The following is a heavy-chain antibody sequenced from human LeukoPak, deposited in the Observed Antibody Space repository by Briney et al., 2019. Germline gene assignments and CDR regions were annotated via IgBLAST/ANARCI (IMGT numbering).Heavy chain of an antibody. D-gene: IGHD6-13*01. Sequence: GESLKISCKASGYTFSSYWIGWVRQMPGKGLEWMGVIYPEDSDTRYSPSFQGQVTISADKSISTAYLQWSSLKASDTAMYYCARRRSYSSSWYSDWGQGTLVTVSS. CDR2: IYPEDSDT. CDR3: ARRRSYSSSWYSD. CDR1: GYTFSSYW. J-gene: IGHJ4*02. V-gene: IGHV5-51*01.